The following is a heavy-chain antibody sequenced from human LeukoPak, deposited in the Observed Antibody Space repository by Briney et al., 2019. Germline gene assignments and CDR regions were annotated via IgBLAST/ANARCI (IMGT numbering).Heavy chain of an antibody. CDR2: IYYTGTT. J-gene: IGHJ4*02. D-gene: IGHD3-3*01. CDR3: ASLNGSGYYFDY. V-gene: IGHV4-59*08. Sequence: SETLPLTCTVSEGTIRSYYWSWIRQPPGKGLEWIGYIYYTGTTGYNPSLKSRVTISVDTSKNQFSLKLTSVTAADTAVYYCASLNGSGYYFDYWGRGTLVTVSS. CDR1: EGTIRSYY.